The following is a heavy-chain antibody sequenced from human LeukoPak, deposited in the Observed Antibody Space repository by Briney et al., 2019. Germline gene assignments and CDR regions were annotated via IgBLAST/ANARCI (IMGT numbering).Heavy chain of an antibody. CDR2: FDPEDGET. CDR1: GYTLTELS. V-gene: IGHV1-24*01. J-gene: IGHJ4*02. Sequence: GASVKVSCKVSGYTLTELSMHWVRQAPGKGLEWMGGFDPEDGETIYAQKFQGRVTMTEDTSTDTAYMELSSLRSEDTAVYYCATDRKVTIFGVVSPIPLFDYWGQGTLVTVSS. D-gene: IGHD3-3*01. CDR3: ATDRKVTIFGVVSPIPLFDY.